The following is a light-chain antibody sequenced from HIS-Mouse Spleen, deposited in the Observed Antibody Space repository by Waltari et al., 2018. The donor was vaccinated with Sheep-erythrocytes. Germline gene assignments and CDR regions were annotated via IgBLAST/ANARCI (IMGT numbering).Light chain of an antibody. CDR2: WAS. J-gene: IGKJ4*01. V-gene: IGKV4-1*01. CDR3: QQYYSTPLT. CDR1: QSVLYSSNNKNY. Sequence: EIVLTQSPGTLSLSPGERATLPCRASQSVLYSSNNKNYLAWYQQKPGQPPKLLIYWASTRESGVPDRFSGSGSGTDFTLTISSLQAEDVAVYYCQQYYSTPLTFGGGTKVEIK.